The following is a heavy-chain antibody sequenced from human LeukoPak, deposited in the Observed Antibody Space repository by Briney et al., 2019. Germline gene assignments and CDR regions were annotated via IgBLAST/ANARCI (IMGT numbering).Heavy chain of an antibody. CDR1: GGTFSSYG. V-gene: IGHV1-69*13. CDR2: IIPIFGTA. CDR3: ARAYGSGSYDVGY. D-gene: IGHD3-10*01. Sequence: SVKVSCKASGGTFSSYGISWVRQAPGQGLEWMGGIIPIFGTANYAQKFQGRVTITADESTSTAYMELSSLRSEDTAVYYCARAYGSGSYDVGYWGQGTLVTVSS. J-gene: IGHJ4*02.